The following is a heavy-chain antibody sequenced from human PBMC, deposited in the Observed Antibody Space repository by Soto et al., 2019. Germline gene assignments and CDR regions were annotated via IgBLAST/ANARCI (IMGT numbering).Heavy chain of an antibody. V-gene: IGHV3-30*02. Sequence: GGPLRLSCVGSGFIFSNNGMHWVRQTPGKGLEWVAFMSYDGSDTFYADSVKGRFTISRDNSKNTLFLHMSNLRAEDTAMYYCTIVRVADSALGHWGQGTLVTVSS. CDR2: MSYDGSDT. CDR3: TIVRVADSALGH. J-gene: IGHJ4*02. CDR1: GFIFSNNG. D-gene: IGHD3-10*02.